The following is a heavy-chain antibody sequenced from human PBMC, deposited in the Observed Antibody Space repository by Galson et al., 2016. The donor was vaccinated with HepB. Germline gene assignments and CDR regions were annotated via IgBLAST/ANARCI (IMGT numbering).Heavy chain of an antibody. J-gene: IGHJ6*04. CDR2: IWYDGSNK. CDR3: ARGVYDFWSGYYSYGMDV. V-gene: IGHV3-33*01. D-gene: IGHD3-3*01. CDR1: GFTFSSYG. Sequence: SLRLSCAASGFTFSSYGMHWVRQAPGKGLEWVAVIWYDGSNKYYADSVKGRFTISRDNSKNTLYLQMNSLSAEDTAVYYCARGVYDFWSGYYSYGMDVWGKGTTVTVSS.